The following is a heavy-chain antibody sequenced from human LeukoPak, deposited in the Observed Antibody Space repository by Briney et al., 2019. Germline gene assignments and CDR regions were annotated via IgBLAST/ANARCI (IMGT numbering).Heavy chain of an antibody. CDR1: GFTFSSHS. CDR3: AELGITMIGGV. CDR2: ISSGSSTI. J-gene: IGHJ6*04. Sequence: GGSLRLSCAASGFTFSSHSMYWVRQAPGRGLEWVSYISSGSSTIYYTDSVKGRFTVSRDNAKNSLYLQMNSLRAEDTAVYYCAELGITMIGGVWGKGTTVTISS. V-gene: IGHV3-48*04. D-gene: IGHD3-10*02.